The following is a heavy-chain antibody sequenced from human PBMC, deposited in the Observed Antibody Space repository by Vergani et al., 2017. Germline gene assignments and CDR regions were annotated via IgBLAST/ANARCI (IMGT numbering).Heavy chain of an antibody. CDR2: IIPILGIA. CDR1: GGTFSSYT. V-gene: IGHV1-69*02. Sequence: QVQLVQSGAEVKKPGSSVTVSCKASGGTFSSYTISWVRQAPGQGLEWMGRIIPILGIANYAQKFQGRVTITADKSTSTAYMELSSLRSEDTAVYYCARGRAVADRDAFDIWGQGTMVTVSS. J-gene: IGHJ3*02. D-gene: IGHD6-19*01. CDR3: ARGRAVADRDAFDI.